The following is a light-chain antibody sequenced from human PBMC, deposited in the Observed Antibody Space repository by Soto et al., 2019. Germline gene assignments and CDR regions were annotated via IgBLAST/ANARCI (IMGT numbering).Light chain of an antibody. J-gene: IGKJ1*01. V-gene: IGKV1-39*01. Sequence: DIQMIQSPSSLSASVGDRVTITCRASQSIGNYLSWYQQKPGKAPKLLINVASTLQSGVPSRFSGSGSGTEFTLTISSLKPDDFATYYCQQYQSYSRTFGQGTKVDIK. CDR1: QSIGNY. CDR2: VAS. CDR3: QQYQSYSRT.